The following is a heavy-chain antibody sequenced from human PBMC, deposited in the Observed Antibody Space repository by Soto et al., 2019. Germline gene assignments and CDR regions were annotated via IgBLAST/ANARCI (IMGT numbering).Heavy chain of an antibody. CDR3: AKEGDFYDISTGYFGSKAYFDH. Sequence: GESLKISCAASGFTFTSYGMHWVRQAPGKGLEWVAVISSDGRNKYYSDSVKGRFTISRDVSKNTVFLHMDSLSAEDTAVYYCAKEGDFYDISTGYFGSKAYFDHWGQGTLVTVSS. D-gene: IGHD3-9*01. V-gene: IGHV3-30*18. J-gene: IGHJ4*02. CDR1: GFTFTSYG. CDR2: ISSDGRNK.